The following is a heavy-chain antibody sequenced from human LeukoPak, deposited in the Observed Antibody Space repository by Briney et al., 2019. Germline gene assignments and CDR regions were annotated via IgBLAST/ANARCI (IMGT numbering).Heavy chain of an antibody. V-gene: IGHV4-34*01. CDR2: INHSGST. CDR3: ARFPWDY. J-gene: IGHJ4*02. Sequence: SETLSLTCAVYGGSFSGYYWSWIRQPPGKGLEWIGEINHSGSTNYNPSLKSRITISVDTSKNQFSLKLSSVTAADTAVYYCARFPWDYWGQGTLVTVSS. CDR1: GGSFSGYY.